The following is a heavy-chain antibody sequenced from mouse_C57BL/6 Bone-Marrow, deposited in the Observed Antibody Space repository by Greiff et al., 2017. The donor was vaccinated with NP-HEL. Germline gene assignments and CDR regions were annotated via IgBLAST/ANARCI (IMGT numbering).Heavy chain of an antibody. Sequence: EVQGVESGGDLVKPGGSLKLSCAASGFTFSSYGMSWVRQTPDKRLAWVATISSGGSYTYYPDSVKGRFTISRDNAKNTLYLQMSSLKSEDTAMYYCARLYYGIFDYWGQGTTLTVSS. V-gene: IGHV5-6*01. CDR3: ARLYYGIFDY. D-gene: IGHD2-1*01. CDR2: ISSGGSYT. J-gene: IGHJ2*01. CDR1: GFTFSSYG.